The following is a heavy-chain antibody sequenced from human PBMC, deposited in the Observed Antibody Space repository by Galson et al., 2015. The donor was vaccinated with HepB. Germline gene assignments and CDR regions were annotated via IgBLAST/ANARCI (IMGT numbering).Heavy chain of an antibody. J-gene: IGHJ4*02. CDR2: ISYDGSNK. CDR1: GFTFSSYA. CDR3: ARGYCSSTSCRYGY. D-gene: IGHD2-2*01. V-gene: IGHV3-30-3*01. Sequence: SLRLSCAAFGFTFSSYAMHWVRQAPGKGLEWVAVISYDGSNKYYADSVKGRFTISRDNSKNTLYLQMNSLRAEDTAVYYCARGYCSSTSCRYGYWGQGTLVTVSS.